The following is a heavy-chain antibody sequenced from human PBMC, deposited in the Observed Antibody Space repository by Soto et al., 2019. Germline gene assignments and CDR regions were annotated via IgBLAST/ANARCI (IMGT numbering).Heavy chain of an antibody. CDR3: AHCRGGVASF. D-gene: IGHD2-2*01. Sequence: QITLNESGPTLVKPTQTLTLTCTFSGFSLSTRDVGVGWIRQPPGEALEWLGVVYWDDSKTYSPSLESRLTITKDPSKNQVVLRMTKIDPVDTATYYCAHCRGGVASFWGQGTLVTVSS. CDR1: GFSLSTRDVG. CDR2: VYWDDSK. J-gene: IGHJ4*02. V-gene: IGHV2-5*02.